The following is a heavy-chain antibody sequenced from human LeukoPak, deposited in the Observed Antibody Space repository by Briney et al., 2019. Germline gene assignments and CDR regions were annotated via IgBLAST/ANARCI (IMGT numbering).Heavy chain of an antibody. V-gene: IGHV3-23*01. Sequence: PGGSLRLSCAASGFTFSTYAMTWVRKPQGKGLEWVSAIGTAGDPHYSDSVRGRFTISRDNSKNTLSLQMNNLRAEDTAIYYCAKDWSCDYWGQGTLVTVSS. CDR1: GFTFSTYA. J-gene: IGHJ4*02. D-gene: IGHD3-10*01. CDR3: AKDWSCDY. CDR2: IGTAGDP.